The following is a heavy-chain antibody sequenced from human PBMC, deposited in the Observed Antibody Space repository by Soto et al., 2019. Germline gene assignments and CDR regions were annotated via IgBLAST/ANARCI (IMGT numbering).Heavy chain of an antibody. D-gene: IGHD6-19*01. Sequence: SETLSLTCTVSGGSISRYYWSWIRQPPGKGLEWVGYIYYNGVTNYNPSLKSRLTISVDTSKNQFSLKLSSVTAADTAVYYCARQEYTGGWYPFDYWGQGTLVTVSS. V-gene: IGHV4-59*08. CDR1: GGSISRYY. CDR2: IYYNGVT. J-gene: IGHJ4*02. CDR3: ARQEYTGGWYPFDY.